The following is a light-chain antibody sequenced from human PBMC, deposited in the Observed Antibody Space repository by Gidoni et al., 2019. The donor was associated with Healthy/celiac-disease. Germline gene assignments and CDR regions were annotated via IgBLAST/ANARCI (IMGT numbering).Light chain of an antibody. CDR3: QQRSNWPRLWT. V-gene: IGKV3-11*01. CDR2: DAS. J-gene: IGKJ1*01. CDR1: QIVSSY. Sequence: EIVLTQSPATLSLSPGERATLSCRASQIVSSYLAWYQQKPGQAPRLLIYDASNRATGIPARFSGSGSGTDFTLTISSLEPEDFAVYYCQQRSNWPRLWTFGQGTKVEIK.